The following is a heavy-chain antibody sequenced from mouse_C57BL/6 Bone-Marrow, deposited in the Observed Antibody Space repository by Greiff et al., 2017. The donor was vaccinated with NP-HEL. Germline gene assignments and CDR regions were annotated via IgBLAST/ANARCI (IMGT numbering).Heavy chain of an antibody. CDR1: GYTFTSYW. J-gene: IGHJ2*01. Sequence: QVQLQQPGAELVKPGASVKLSCKASGYTFTSYWMHWVKQRPGQGLEWIGMIHPNSGSTNYNEKFKSKATLTVDKSSSTAYMQLSSLTSEDSAVYYCARSPPYYYGSPDYWGQGTTLTVSS. D-gene: IGHD1-1*01. V-gene: IGHV1-64*01. CDR3: ARSPPYYYGSPDY. CDR2: IHPNSGST.